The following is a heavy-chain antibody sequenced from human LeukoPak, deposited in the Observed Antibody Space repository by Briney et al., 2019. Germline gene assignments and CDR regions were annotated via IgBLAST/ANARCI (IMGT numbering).Heavy chain of an antibody. CDR2: IKQDGSAK. CDR1: GFTFSSYS. D-gene: IGHD3-3*01. J-gene: IGHJ5*02. V-gene: IGHV3-7*01. CDR3: ARDSGGPYYDFWSGP. Sequence: PGGSLRLSCAASGFTFSSYSMSWVRQAPGKGLEWVANIKQDGSAKYYVDSVKGRFTISRDNAKNLLYLQMNSLRAEDTAVYYCARDSGGPYYDFWSGPWGQGTLVTVSS.